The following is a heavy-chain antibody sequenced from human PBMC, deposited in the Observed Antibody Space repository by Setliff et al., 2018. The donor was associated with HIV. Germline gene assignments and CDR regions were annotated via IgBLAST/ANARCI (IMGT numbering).Heavy chain of an antibody. CDR2: VNPEDGET. J-gene: IGHJ5*02. V-gene: IGHV1-69-2*01. D-gene: IGHD3-16*01. CDR1: GYFFSEFY. Sequence: ASVKVSCKTSGYFFSEFYIHWVQQAPGKGLEWMGRVNPEDGETIYAEKFQGRVTITADTSTDTAYMELSSLRFDDSAIYYCARSGGGWYNWFDPWGQGTPVTVSS. CDR3: ARSGGGWYNWFDP.